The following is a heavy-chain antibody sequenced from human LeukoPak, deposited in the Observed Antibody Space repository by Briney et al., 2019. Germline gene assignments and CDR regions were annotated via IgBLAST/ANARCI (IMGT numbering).Heavy chain of an antibody. CDR1: GGSFSDYY. Sequence: SETPSLTCAVYGGSFSDYYWRWIRQPPGKGLDYIGEINHRGSTNYNPSLKSRVTISLDTFKNQFSLKLSSVTAADTAVYYCEGGGRGVPTARRFKFGNWFDPWGQGTLVTVSS. CDR3: EGGGRGVPTARRFKFGNWFDP. V-gene: IGHV4-34*01. J-gene: IGHJ5*02. D-gene: IGHD2-2*01. CDR2: INHRGST.